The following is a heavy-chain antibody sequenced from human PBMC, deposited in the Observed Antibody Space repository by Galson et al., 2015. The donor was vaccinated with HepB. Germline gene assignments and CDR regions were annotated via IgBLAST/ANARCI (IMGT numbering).Heavy chain of an antibody. Sequence: SVKVSCKASGYTFTSYGISWVRQAPGQGLEWMGWISAYNGNTNYAQKLQGRVTMTTDTSTSTAYMELRSLRSDDTAVYYCARDTPPITMVRVPYYGMDVWGQGTTVTVSS. CDR1: GYTFTSYG. J-gene: IGHJ6*02. CDR3: ARDTPPITMVRVPYYGMDV. D-gene: IGHD3-10*01. V-gene: IGHV1-18*01. CDR2: ISAYNGNT.